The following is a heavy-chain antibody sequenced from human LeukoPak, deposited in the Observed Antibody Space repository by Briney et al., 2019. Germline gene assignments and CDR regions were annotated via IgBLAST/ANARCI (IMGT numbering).Heavy chain of an antibody. J-gene: IGHJ4*02. Sequence: PSETLSLTCAVSGVSISGSYYYWGWIRQPPGKGLEWIGNIYYSGSTYYNASLQSRVTISIDTSKNQFSLRLNSETAADTAMYFCVKGGGYGLIDYWGQGTLVTVSS. CDR1: GVSISGSYYY. CDR3: VKGGGYGLIDY. V-gene: IGHV4-39*01. D-gene: IGHD1-26*01. CDR2: IYYSGST.